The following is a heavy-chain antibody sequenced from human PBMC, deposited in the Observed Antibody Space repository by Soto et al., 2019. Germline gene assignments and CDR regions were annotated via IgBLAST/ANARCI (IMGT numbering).Heavy chain of an antibody. CDR3: ARNPDCSGGSCYSGNWFDP. J-gene: IGHJ5*02. CDR1: GYTFTSYG. CDR2: ISAYNGNT. D-gene: IGHD2-15*01. V-gene: IGHV1-18*01. Sequence: QVQLVQSGAEVKKPGASVKVSCKASGYTFTSYGISWVRQAPGQGLEWMGWISAYNGNTNYAQKLKGRVTMTIDTSTSTAYMELRSLRSDDTAVYYCARNPDCSGGSCYSGNWFDPWGQGTLVTVSS.